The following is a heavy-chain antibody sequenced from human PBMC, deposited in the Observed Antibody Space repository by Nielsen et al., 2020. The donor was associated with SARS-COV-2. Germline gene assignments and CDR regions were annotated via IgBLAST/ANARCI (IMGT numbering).Heavy chain of an antibody. CDR2: IYYSGST. V-gene: IGHV4-59*04. CDR3: ARLEWLLHFDY. J-gene: IGHJ4*02. CDR1: GGSISSYY. Sequence: SETLSLTCSVSGGSISSYYWSWIRQPPGKGLERIGYIYYSGSTYYNPSLKSRVTISVDTSKNQFSLKLSSVTAADTAVYYCARLEWLLHFDYWGQGTLVTVSS. D-gene: IGHD3-3*01.